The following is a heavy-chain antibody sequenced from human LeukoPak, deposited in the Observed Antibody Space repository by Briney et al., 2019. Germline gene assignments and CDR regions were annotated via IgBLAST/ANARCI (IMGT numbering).Heavy chain of an antibody. CDR2: IYYSGST. J-gene: IGHJ4*02. Sequence: PSETLSLTCTVSGASISSSSYYWGWIRLPPGKGLEWIGNIYYSGSTYYNPSLKSRVSISLDASKNQFSLKLSSVTAADTAVYYCATEIIGYCSSGNCSGNTRFDFWGQGALVTVSS. D-gene: IGHD2-15*01. CDR1: GASISSSSYY. CDR3: ATEIIGYCSSGNCSGNTRFDF. V-gene: IGHV4-39*01.